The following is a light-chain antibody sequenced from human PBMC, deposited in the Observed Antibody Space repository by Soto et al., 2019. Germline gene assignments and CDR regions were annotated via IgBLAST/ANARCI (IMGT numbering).Light chain of an antibody. CDR2: AAS. CDR3: PQLNAYPLT. Sequence: IHMTHSPSSLSASVGDRVTITCRASQGISTYLAWYQQTSGKAPKLLISAASTLQRGVPSRFSGSGSGKQFTLTISSLQPEDFATYYCPQLNAYPLTIGGGTKVEIX. CDR1: QGISTY. J-gene: IGKJ4*01. V-gene: IGKV1-9*01.